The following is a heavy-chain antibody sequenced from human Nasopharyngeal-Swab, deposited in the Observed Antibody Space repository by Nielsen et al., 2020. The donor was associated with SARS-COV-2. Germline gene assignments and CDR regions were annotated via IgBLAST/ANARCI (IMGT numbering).Heavy chain of an antibody. CDR2: INHSGST. Sequence: SETLSLTCAVYGGSFSGYYWSWIRQPPGKGPEWIGEINHSGSTNYNPSLKSRVTISVDTSKNQFSLKLSSVTAADTAVYYCARGVRLTRITMVRGPIESVYGMDVWGQGTTVTVSS. V-gene: IGHV4-34*01. J-gene: IGHJ6*02. D-gene: IGHD3-10*01. CDR3: ARGVRLTRITMVRGPIESVYGMDV. CDR1: GGSFSGYY.